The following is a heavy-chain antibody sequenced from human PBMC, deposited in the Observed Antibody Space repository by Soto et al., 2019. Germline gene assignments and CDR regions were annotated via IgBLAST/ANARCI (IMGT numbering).Heavy chain of an antibody. CDR1: GFTFSSHA. Sequence: EVQLLESGGGLVQPGGSLRHSCAASGFTFSSHAMIWVRQAPGKGLEWVSSISASGDETYYTDAVKGRFTVSRDNSQNTLYLQMNSLTVEDTAVYYCATRAGYDVDYWGQGTLVTVSS. D-gene: IGHD5-12*01. CDR2: ISASGDET. CDR3: ATRAGYDVDY. V-gene: IGHV3-23*01. J-gene: IGHJ4*02.